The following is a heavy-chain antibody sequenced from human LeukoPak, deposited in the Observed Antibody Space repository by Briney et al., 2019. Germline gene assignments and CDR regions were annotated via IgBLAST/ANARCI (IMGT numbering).Heavy chain of an antibody. V-gene: IGHV3-23*01. CDR3: AKGRPKRYFDWFSFDY. J-gene: IGHJ4*02. Sequence: PGGSLRLSCAASGFTFSSYAMSSVRQAPGKGLEWVSAISGSGGSTYYADSVKGRFTISRNNSKNTLYLQMNSLRAEDTAVYYCAKGRPKRYFDWFSFDYWGQGTLVTVSS. CDR2: ISGSGGST. CDR1: GFTFSSYA. D-gene: IGHD3-9*01.